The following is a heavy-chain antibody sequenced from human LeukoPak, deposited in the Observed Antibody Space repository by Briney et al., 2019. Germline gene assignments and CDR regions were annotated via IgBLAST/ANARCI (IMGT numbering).Heavy chain of an antibody. CDR1: GGSISSYY. Sequence: SETLSLTCTVSGGSISSYYWSWIRQPAGKGLEWIGRIYTSGSTNYNPSLKSRVTMSVDTSKNQFSLKLSSVTAADTAVYYCASETDCSGGSCYLPLWWGQGTLVTVSS. CDR2: IYTSGST. D-gene: IGHD2-15*01. J-gene: IGHJ4*02. V-gene: IGHV4-4*07. CDR3: ASETDCSGGSCYLPLW.